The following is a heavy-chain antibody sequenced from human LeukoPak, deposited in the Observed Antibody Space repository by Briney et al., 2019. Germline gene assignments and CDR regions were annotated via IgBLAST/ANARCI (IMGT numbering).Heavy chain of an antibody. J-gene: IGHJ4*02. Sequence: AETLSLTCTVSCGSISSSSYYWGGIRQPPGKGLEWIGSIYYSGSTYYNPSLKSRVTISVDTSNNQFSLKLSSVTAADTAVYYCATLQPTMVRGVTVDYWGQGTLVTVSS. CDR2: IYYSGST. CDR1: CGSISSSSYY. CDR3: ATLQPTMVRGVTVDY. D-gene: IGHD3-10*01. V-gene: IGHV4-39*01.